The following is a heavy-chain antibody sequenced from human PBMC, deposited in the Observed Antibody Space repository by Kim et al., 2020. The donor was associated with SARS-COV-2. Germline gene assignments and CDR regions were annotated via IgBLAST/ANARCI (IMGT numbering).Heavy chain of an antibody. D-gene: IGHD1-7*01. CDR3: VKGSEELRPYYYYGMDV. J-gene: IGHJ6*02. V-gene: IGHV3-64D*09. Sequence: VKGRLTISRDNTKTTLYLQMSSLRAEDTAVYYCVKGSEELRPYYYYGMDVWGQGTTVTVSS.